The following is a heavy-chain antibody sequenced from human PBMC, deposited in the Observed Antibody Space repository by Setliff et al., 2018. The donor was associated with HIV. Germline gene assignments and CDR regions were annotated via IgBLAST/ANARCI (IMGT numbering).Heavy chain of an antibody. CDR2: ISSTSGTI. J-gene: IGHJ3*01. D-gene: IGHD3-22*01. Sequence: PGGSLRLSCSDSGLTFSIHEMNWVRQSPGKGLEWLSYISSTSGTIIYADSVKGRFTISRDNAQKSLYLQMNSLRAEDTAVYYCVRSHFDPNGYYYHADAFEVWGQGTMVTVSS. V-gene: IGHV3-48*03. CDR1: GLTFSIHE. CDR3: VRSHFDPNGYYYHADAFEV.